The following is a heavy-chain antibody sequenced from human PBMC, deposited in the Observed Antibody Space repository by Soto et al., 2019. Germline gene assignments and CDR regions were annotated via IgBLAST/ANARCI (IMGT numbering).Heavy chain of an antibody. CDR3: ATEGVDVDTAMVNYYGMDV. J-gene: IGHJ6*02. D-gene: IGHD5-18*01. V-gene: IGHV1-24*01. Sequence: ASVKVSCKVSGYTLTELSMHWVRQAPGKGLEWMGGFDPEDGETIYAQKFQGRVTMTEDTSTDTAYMELSSLRSEDTAVYYCATEGVDVDTAMVNYYGMDVWGQGTTVTVSS. CDR2: FDPEDGET. CDR1: GYTLTELS.